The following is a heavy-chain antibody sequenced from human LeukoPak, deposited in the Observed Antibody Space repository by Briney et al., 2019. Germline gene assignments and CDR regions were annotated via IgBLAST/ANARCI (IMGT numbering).Heavy chain of an antibody. CDR1: GFTFSSYS. V-gene: IGHV3-21*01. CDR3: ARDLRSGSYYFDY. J-gene: IGHJ4*02. CDR2: ISSSSSYI. D-gene: IGHD1-26*01. Sequence: GGSLRLSCAASGFTFSSYSMNWVRQASGKGLEWVSSISSSSSYIYYADSVKGRFTISRDNAKNSLYLQMNSLRAEDTAVYYCARDLRSGSYYFDYWGQGTLVTVSS.